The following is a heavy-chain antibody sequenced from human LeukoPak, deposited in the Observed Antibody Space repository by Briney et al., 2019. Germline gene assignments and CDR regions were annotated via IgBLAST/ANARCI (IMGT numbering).Heavy chain of an antibody. CDR3: ARMYSNYFDY. Sequence: SEILSLTCTVSGGPVSSGSYYWSWIRQPPGKGLEWIGYIFYSGSTNYNPSLKSRVTISVDTSKNQFSLKLSSVTAADTAVYYCARMYSNYFDYWGQGTLVTVSS. J-gene: IGHJ4*02. CDR2: IFYSGST. CDR1: GGPVSSGSYY. V-gene: IGHV4-61*01. D-gene: IGHD4-11*01.